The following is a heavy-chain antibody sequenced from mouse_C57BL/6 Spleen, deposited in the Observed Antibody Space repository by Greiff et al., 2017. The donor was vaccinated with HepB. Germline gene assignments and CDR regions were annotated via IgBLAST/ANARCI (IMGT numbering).Heavy chain of an antibody. CDR2: INPGSGGT. Sequence: QVHVKQSGAELVRPGTSVKVSCKASGYAFTNYLIEWVKQRPGQGLEWIGVINPGSGGTNYNEKFKGKATLTADKSSSTAYMQLSSLTSEDSAVYFCARFKNWDGAMDYWGQGTSVTVSS. V-gene: IGHV1-54*01. CDR3: ARFKNWDGAMDY. CDR1: GYAFTNYL. J-gene: IGHJ4*01. D-gene: IGHD4-1*01.